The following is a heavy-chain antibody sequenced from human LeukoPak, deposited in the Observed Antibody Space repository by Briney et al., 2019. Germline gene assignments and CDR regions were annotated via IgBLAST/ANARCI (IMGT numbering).Heavy chain of an antibody. Sequence: ASVKVSCKASGYTFTDYNIHWVRQAPGQGLEWMGWVTPGSGATDYAQQFQGRVTLTRDTSISTVYMEMNNLISDDTAVHYCARGAGARTYRRFDLWGQGTLVTVSS. V-gene: IGHV1-2*02. J-gene: IGHJ4*02. CDR2: VTPGSGAT. CDR3: ARGAGARTYRRFDL. D-gene: IGHD1-26*01. CDR1: GYTFTDYN.